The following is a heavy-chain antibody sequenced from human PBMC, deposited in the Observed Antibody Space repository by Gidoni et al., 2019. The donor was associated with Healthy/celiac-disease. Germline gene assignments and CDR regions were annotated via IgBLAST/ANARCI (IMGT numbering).Heavy chain of an antibody. CDR1: GGSISSGDYY. CDR2: IYYSGST. J-gene: IGHJ2*01. CDR3: ASCGGDCYADWYFDL. Sequence: QVQLQESGTGLVKPSQTLSLTCPFSGGSISSGDYYWSWIRQPPGKGLEWIGYIYYSGSTYYNPSLKSRVTISVDTSKNQFSLKLSAVTAADTAVYYCASCGGDCYADWYFDLWGRGTLVTVSS. V-gene: IGHV4-30-4*01. D-gene: IGHD2-21*02.